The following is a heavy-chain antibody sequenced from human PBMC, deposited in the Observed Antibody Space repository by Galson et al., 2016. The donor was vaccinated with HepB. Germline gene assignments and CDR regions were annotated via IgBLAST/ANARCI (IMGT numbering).Heavy chain of an antibody. CDR3: ARIKEMATMDNWYFDL. J-gene: IGHJ2*01. D-gene: IGHD5-24*01. V-gene: IGHV2-70*01. CDR1: GFSLSTSGMC. Sequence: PALVKPTQTLTLTCTFSGFSLSTSGMCVSWIRQPPGKALEWLALIDWDDDKYYSTSLRTRPTISKDTSKNQVVLTMTNMDPVDTATYYCARIKEMATMDNWYFDLWGRGTLVTVSS. CDR2: IDWDDDK.